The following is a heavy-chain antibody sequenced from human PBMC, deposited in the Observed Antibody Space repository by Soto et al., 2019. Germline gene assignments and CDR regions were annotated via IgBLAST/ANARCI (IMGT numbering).Heavy chain of an antibody. J-gene: IGHJ6*02. Sequence: VRLVESGGGVVQPGRSLRLSCVASGFTFGTYAIHWVRQAPGKGLQWVALISYEGSNTYYADSVKGRFTISRDNSKNTLYLEMNTLRPEDTAVYYCARVTPGNNLYYFSGLDVWGQGTSVIVSS. CDR3: ARVTPGNNLYYFSGLDV. V-gene: IGHV3-30-3*01. CDR2: ISYEGSNT. D-gene: IGHD1-1*01. CDR1: GFTFGTYA.